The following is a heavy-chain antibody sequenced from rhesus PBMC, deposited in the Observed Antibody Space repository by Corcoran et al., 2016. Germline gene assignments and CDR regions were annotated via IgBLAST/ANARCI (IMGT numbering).Heavy chain of an antibody. CDR1: GGSISSGYG. CDR3: ARNPPGDYSGSYSFDY. D-gene: IGHD3-16*01. J-gene: IGHJ4*01. Sequence: QVQLQESGPGLVKPSETLSLTCGVSGGSISSGYGWSWIRQPPGKGLEWIGYIYGSSGNTYYNPSLKCRVTIAKDTAKNQVSLKLSSVTAADTAVYYCARNPPGDYSGSYSFDYWGQGVLVTVSS. V-gene: IGHV4S7*01. CDR2: IYGSSGNT.